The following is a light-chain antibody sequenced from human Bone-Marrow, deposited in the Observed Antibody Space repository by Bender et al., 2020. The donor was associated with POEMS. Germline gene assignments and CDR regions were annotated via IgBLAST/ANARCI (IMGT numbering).Light chain of an antibody. CDR2: DVS. CDR1: RSDVGPYDY. CDR3: CSYVTSYTYV. V-gene: IGLV2-11*01. J-gene: IGLJ1*01. Sequence: QSALTQPASMSGSPGQSITISCTETRSDVGPYDYVSWYQQHPGRAPKLLIYDVSKRPSGVPDRFSGSKSGNTASLTISGLQAEDEADYYCCSYVTSYTYVFGTGTKVTVL.